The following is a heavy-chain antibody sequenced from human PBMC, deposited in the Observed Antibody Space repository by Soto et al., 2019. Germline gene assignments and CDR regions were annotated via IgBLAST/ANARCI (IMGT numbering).Heavy chain of an antibody. CDR1: GFTFSTYG. D-gene: IGHD3-10*01. Sequence: GGSLRLSCAPSGFTFSTYGMHWVRQAPGKGLEWVAVIWYDGSNQYYADSVKGRFTISRDNSKNMLYLQMNSLRAEDTAVYYCARDLGAFNYGSAYFDYWGQGNPVTVSS. J-gene: IGHJ4*02. CDR3: ARDLGAFNYGSAYFDY. CDR2: IWYDGSNQ. V-gene: IGHV3-33*01.